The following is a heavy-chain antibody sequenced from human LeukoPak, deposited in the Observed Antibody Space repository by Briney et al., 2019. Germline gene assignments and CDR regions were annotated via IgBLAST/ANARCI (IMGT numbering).Heavy chain of an antibody. V-gene: IGHV1-3*01. D-gene: IGHD3-3*01. CDR1: GYTFTNYA. Sequence: ASVKVSCKASGYTFTNYAVNWPRQAPGQRLEWMGWINAGNGDTKFSQNYQARVTITRDASASTAYMELSSLTSEDTAVYFCARGLWSAHRREYYFDSWGQGTLVTVSS. CDR2: INAGNGDT. CDR3: ARGLWSAHRREYYFDS. J-gene: IGHJ4*02.